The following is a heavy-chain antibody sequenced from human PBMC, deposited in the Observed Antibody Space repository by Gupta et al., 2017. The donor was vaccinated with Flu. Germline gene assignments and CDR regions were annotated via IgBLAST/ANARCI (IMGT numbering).Heavy chain of an antibody. V-gene: IGHV3-33*01. CDR3: ARAPNRILTGYLDL. Sequence: QLQLLESGGGVVQPGRSLKLPCAASGFAFSKHGMHWVRQAPGKGLEWVAVIWADGTNKYYEDSVRGRFTISRDNSKDTVYLQMNSLRAEDTAVFYCARAPNRILTGYLDLWGQGTLVTVAS. J-gene: IGHJ5*02. D-gene: IGHD3-9*01. CDR2: IWADGTNK. CDR1: GFAFSKHG.